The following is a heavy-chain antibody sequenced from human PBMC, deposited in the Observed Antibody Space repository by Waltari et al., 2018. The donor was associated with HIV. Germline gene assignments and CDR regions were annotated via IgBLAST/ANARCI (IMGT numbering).Heavy chain of an antibody. V-gene: IGHV4-38-2*02. CDR1: GYSINNNYN. J-gene: IGHJ5*02. Sequence: QVQLQESGPGLVKPSETLSLTCAVSGYSINNNYNWGWIRQPPGKGLEWIGNIYHSGTTYYNPSLKSRVTISMDTSNNQLSLKLTSVTAADTAVYYCAREAGDYGQFDRFDPWGQGTLVTVSS. CDR3: AREAGDYGQFDRFDP. CDR2: IYHSGTT. D-gene: IGHD2-21*01.